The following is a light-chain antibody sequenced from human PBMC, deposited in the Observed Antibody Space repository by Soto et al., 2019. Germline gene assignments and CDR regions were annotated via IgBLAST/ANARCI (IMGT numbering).Light chain of an antibody. J-gene: IGLJ1*01. Sequence: QSALTQPASVSGSPGQSIAISCTGTSSDVGAYNSVSWYQQHPGRAPKLMIHDVSNRPSGVSNRFSGSKSGNTASLTFSGLQAEDEADYYCSSYTSSSTYVFGTGTKVTVL. CDR1: SSDVGAYNS. CDR3: SSYTSSSTYV. V-gene: IGLV2-14*03. CDR2: DVS.